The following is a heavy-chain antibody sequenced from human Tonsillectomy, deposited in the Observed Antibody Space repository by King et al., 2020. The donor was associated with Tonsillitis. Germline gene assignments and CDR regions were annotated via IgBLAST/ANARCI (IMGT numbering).Heavy chain of an antibody. J-gene: IGHJ4*02. CDR1: GFTFSTYA. CDR2: IYSDGSSS. D-gene: IGHD3-10*01. Sequence: QLVQSGGGLVQPGGSLRLSCAASGFTFSTYAMTWVRQAPGKGLEWVSFIYSDGSSSYYADSVKGRFTISRDNSKNTLYLQMNTLRAEETAVYYCAKHKLGISYGSYFDYWGQGILVTVSS. CDR3: AKHKLGISYGSYFDY. V-gene: IGHV3-23*03.